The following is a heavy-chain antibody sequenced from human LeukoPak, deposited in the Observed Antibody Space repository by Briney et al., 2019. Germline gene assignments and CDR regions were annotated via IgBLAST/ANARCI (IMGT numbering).Heavy chain of an antibody. J-gene: IGHJ4*02. CDR3: AKGVVVAAKTYYFDY. CDR1: GFTFSSYG. CDR2: IRYDGSNK. D-gene: IGHD2-15*01. V-gene: IGHV3-30*02. Sequence: GGSLRLSXAASGFTFSSYGMHWVRQAPGKGLEWVAFIRYDGSNKYYADSVKGRFTISRDNPKNTLYLQMNSLRAEDTAVYYCAKGVVVAAKTYYFDYWGQGTLVTVSS.